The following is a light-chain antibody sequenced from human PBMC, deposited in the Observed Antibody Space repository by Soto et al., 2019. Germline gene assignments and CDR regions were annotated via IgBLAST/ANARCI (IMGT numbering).Light chain of an antibody. CDR1: QTVSSSY. CDR2: GAS. J-gene: IGKJ4*01. V-gene: IGKV3-20*01. CDR3: HQCDTSPFT. Sequence: EIVLTQSPGTLSLSPGERATLSCRASQTVSSSYLAWYQQKSGQAPRLLIYGASSRATGIPDRFSGSGSGTDFTLTISRLEPEDFAVFYCHQCDTSPFTFGGGTKVEIK.